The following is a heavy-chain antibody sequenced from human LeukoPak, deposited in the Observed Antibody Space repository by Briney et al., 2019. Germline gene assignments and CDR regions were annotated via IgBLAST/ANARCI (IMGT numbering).Heavy chain of an antibody. CDR2: IYTSGST. J-gene: IGHJ6*03. D-gene: IGHD4-11*01. Sequence: SETLSLTCTVSGGSISSGSYYWSWIRQPAGKGLEWIGRIYTSGSTNYNPSLKSRVTISVDTSKNQFSLKLSSVTAADTAVHYCARAWVTSNYYYYYMDVWGKGTTVTVSS. CDR1: GGSISSGSYY. CDR3: ARAWVTSNYYYYYMDV. V-gene: IGHV4-61*02.